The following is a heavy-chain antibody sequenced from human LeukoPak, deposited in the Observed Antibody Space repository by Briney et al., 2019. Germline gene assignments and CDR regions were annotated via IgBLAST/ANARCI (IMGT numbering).Heavy chain of an antibody. CDR3: ARGDILLVPAAMTGSNWFDP. CDR1: GGSFSGYY. Sequence: SETLSLTGAVYGGSFSGYYWSWIRQPPGKGLEWIGEINHSGSTNYNPSLKSRVTISVDTSKNKFSLKLSSVTVEDTVVYYCARGDILLVPAAMTGSNWFDPWGQGTLVTVSS. V-gene: IGHV4-34*01. D-gene: IGHD2-2*01. CDR2: INHSGST. J-gene: IGHJ5*02.